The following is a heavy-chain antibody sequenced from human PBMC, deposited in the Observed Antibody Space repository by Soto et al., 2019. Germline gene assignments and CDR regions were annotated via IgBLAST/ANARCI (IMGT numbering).Heavy chain of an antibody. CDR3: AKDRLAGNFDY. J-gene: IGHJ4*02. V-gene: IGHV3-23*01. Sequence: PGGSLRLSCAASGVTFNNYAMDGVRQAPGKGLEWVATISATGGSTYYADSVKGRFTISRDNSKNTLYLQMNGLRVEDTAVYYCAKDRLAGNFDYWGQGTQVTVSS. CDR2: ISATGGST. CDR1: GVTFNNYA.